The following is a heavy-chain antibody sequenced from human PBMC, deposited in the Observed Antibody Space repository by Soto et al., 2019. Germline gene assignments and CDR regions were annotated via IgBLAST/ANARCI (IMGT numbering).Heavy chain of an antibody. CDR3: VSGRPLITFFGVVSTTYYYYYMDV. Sequence: SETLSLTCAVYGGSFSGYYWSWIRQPPGKGLEWSGEINHSGSTNYNPSLKSRVTISVDTSKNQFSLKLSSVTAADTAEYYCVSGRPLITFFGVVSTTYYYYYMDVWGKGTTDTVSS. V-gene: IGHV4-34*01. CDR2: INHSGST. CDR1: GGSFSGYY. D-gene: IGHD3-3*01. J-gene: IGHJ6*03.